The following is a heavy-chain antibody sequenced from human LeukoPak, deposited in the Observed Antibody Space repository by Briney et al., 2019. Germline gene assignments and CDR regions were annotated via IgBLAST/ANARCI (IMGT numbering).Heavy chain of an antibody. J-gene: IGHJ6*02. CDR2: ISYDGSNK. CDR1: GFTFSSYA. D-gene: IGHD2-8*01. Sequence: GGSLRLSCAASGFTFSSYAMHWVRQAPGKGLEWVAVISYDGSNKYYADSVKGRFTISRDNSKNTLYLQMNSLRAEDTAVYYCARDYRGCTNGVCSYGMDVWGQGTTVTVSS. CDR3: ARDYRGCTNGVCSYGMDV. V-gene: IGHV3-30-3*01.